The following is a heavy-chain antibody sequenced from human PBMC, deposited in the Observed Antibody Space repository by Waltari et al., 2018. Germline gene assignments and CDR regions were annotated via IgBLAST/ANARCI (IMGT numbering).Heavy chain of an antibody. CDR1: GYSISSGYY. CDR2: IYHSGST. CDR3: ASWELPVGFDY. V-gene: IGHV4-38-2*02. J-gene: IGHJ4*02. Sequence: QVQLQESGPGLVKPSETLSLTCTVSGYSISSGYYWGWIRQPPGKGLEGIGSIYHSGSTYYNPSLKSRVTISVDTSKNQFSLKLSSVTAADTAVYYCASWELPVGFDYWGQGTLVTVSS. D-gene: IGHD1-26*01.